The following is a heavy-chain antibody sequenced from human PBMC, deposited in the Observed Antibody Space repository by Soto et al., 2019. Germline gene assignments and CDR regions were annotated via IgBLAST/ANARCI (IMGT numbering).Heavy chain of an antibody. J-gene: IGHJ6*02. V-gene: IGHV4-39*01. Sequence: SETLSLTCTVSGGSISSSSYYWGWIRQPPGKGLEWIRSIYYSGSTYYNPSLKSRVTISVDTSKNQFSLKLSSVTAADTAVYYCARLALGSYYYYGMDVWGQGTTVTVSS. CDR2: IYYSGST. CDR1: GGSISSSSYY. CDR3: ARLALGSYYYYGMDV. D-gene: IGHD1-26*01.